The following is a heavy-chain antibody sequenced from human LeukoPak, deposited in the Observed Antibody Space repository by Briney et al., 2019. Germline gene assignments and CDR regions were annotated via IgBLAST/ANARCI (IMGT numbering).Heavy chain of an antibody. J-gene: IGHJ4*02. V-gene: IGHV4-39*07. D-gene: IGHD3-10*01. CDR3: ARELWFGEKTLDY. CDR2: IYYSGST. Sequence: SETLSLTCTVSGGSISSSSYYWGWIRQPPGKGLEWIGSIYYSGSTYYNPSLKSRVTISVDTSKNQFSLKLSSVTAADTAVHYCARELWFGEKTLDYWGQGTLVTVSS. CDR1: GGSISSSSYY.